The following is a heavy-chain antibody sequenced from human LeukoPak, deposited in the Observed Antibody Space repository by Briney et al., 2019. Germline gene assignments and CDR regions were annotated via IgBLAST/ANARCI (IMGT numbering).Heavy chain of an antibody. V-gene: IGHV3-33*06. J-gene: IGHJ4*02. CDR2: IWYDGSNK. Sequence: GGSLRLSXAASGFTFSSYGMHWVRQAPGKGLEWVAVIWYDGSNKYYADSVKGRFTISRDNSKNTLYLQMNSLRAEDTAVYYCAKDHTAKGIAAAGVFDYWGQGTLVTVSS. CDR3: AKDHTAKGIAAAGVFDY. D-gene: IGHD6-13*01. CDR1: GFTFSSYG.